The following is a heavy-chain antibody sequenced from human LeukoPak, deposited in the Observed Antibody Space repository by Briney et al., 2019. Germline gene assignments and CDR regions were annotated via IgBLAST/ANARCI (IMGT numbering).Heavy chain of an antibody. J-gene: IGHJ6*04. CDR2: IIPIFGTA. V-gene: IGHV1-69*13. CDR1: GGTFSSYA. Sequence: ASVKVSCKASGGTFSSYAISWVRQAPGQGLEWMGGIIPIFGTANYAQKFQGRVTITADESTSTACMELSSLRSEDTAVYYCASAPGTSPILSYGMDVWGKGTTVAVSS. CDR3: ASAPGTSPILSYGMDV. D-gene: IGHD2-2*01.